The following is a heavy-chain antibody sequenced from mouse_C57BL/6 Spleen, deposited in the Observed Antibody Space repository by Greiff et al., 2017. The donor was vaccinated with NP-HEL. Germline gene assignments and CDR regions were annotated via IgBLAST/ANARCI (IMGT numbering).Heavy chain of an antibody. V-gene: IGHV1-69*01. CDR2: IDPSDSYT. D-gene: IGHD1-1*01. Sequence: VQLQQPGAELVMPGASVKLSCKASGYTFTSYWMHWVKQRPGQGLEWIGEIDPSDSYTNYNQKFKGKSTLTVDKSSSTAYMQLSSLTSEDSAVYYCARSGDYYGIDVWGTGTTVTVSS. CDR3: ARSGDYYGIDV. CDR1: GYTFTSYW. J-gene: IGHJ1*03.